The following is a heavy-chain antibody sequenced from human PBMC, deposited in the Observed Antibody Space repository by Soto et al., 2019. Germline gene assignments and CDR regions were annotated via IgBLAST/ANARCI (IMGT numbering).Heavy chain of an antibody. CDR1: GVAVRGYA. CDR2: ISGSGGST. V-gene: IGHV3-23*01. D-gene: IGHD2-2*01. J-gene: IGHJ4*02. Sequence: GGSLRLSCAASGVAVRGYAMSWVRQTPGKGLQWVSAISGSGGSTYYADSVKGRFTISRDNSKNTLYLQMNSLRAEDTAVYYCAKALLVVVPAVPSFDYWGQGTLVTVSS. CDR3: AKALLVVVPAVPSFDY.